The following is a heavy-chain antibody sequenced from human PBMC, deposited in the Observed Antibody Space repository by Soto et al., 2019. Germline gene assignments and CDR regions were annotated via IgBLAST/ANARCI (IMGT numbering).Heavy chain of an antibody. Sequence: GASVKVSCKASGGTFSRYTISWVRQAPGQGLEWMGRIIPILGIANYAQKFQGRVTITADKSTSTAYMELSSLRSEDTAVYYCARAISVTANIDYWGQGTLVTVSS. D-gene: IGHD2-21*02. J-gene: IGHJ4*02. CDR1: GGTFSRYT. CDR3: ARAISVTANIDY. V-gene: IGHV1-69*02. CDR2: IIPILGIA.